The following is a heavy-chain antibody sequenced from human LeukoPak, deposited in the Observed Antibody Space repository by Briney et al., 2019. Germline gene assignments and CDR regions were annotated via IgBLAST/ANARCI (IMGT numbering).Heavy chain of an antibody. CDR1: GFTFSSYA. CDR2: NSGSSTRT. Sequence: GGSLRLSCADSGFTFSSYAMSWVRQAPGKGLEWVSSNSGSSTRTYYADSVKGRFTVSRDNPKNTLYLQMNSLRAEDTAVYYCAKQRDYYDSSGYYRGYYFDYWGQGTLVTVSS. V-gene: IGHV3-23*01. CDR3: AKQRDYYDSSGYYRGYYFDY. D-gene: IGHD3-22*01. J-gene: IGHJ4*02.